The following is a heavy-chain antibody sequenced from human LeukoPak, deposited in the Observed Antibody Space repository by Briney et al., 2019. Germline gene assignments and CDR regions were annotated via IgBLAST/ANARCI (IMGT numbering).Heavy chain of an antibody. CDR1: GYTFTSYY. J-gene: IGHJ4*02. CDR3: ARGAFMITFGGVIAPGGIDY. CDR2: INPSGGST. V-gene: IGHV1-46*01. D-gene: IGHD3-16*02. Sequence: VASVKVSCKASGYTFTSYYMHWVRQAPGQGLEWMGIINPSGGSTSYAQKFQGRVTMTRDTSTSTAYTELRSLRSDDTAVYYCARGAFMITFGGVIAPGGIDYWGQGTLVTVSS.